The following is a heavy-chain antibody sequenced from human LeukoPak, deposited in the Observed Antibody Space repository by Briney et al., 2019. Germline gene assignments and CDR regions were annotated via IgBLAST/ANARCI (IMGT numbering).Heavy chain of an antibody. CDR2: INHSGST. V-gene: IGHV4-34*01. CDR1: GGSFSGYY. CDR3: AGARWLRPIDY. J-gene: IGHJ4*02. Sequence: PSETLSLTCAVYGGSFSGYYWSWIRQPPGKGLEWIGEINHSGSTNYNPSLKSRVTISADTSKNQFSLKLSSVTAADTAVYYCAGARWLRPIDYWGQGTLVTVSS. D-gene: IGHD5-12*01.